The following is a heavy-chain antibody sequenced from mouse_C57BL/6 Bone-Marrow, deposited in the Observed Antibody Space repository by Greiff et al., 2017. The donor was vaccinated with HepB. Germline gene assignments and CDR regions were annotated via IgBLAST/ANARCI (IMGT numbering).Heavy chain of an antibody. V-gene: IGHV1-82*01. CDR2: IYPGDGDT. J-gene: IGHJ4*01. CDR1: GYAFSSSW. CDR3: ARAPPITTVVATRAMDY. Sequence: VQLQQSGPELVKPGASVKISCKASGYAFSSSWMNWVKQRPGKGLEWIGRIYPGDGDTNYNGKFKGKATLTADNSSSTAYMQLSSLTSEDSVVYFCARAPPITTVVATRAMDYWGQGTSVTVSS. D-gene: IGHD1-1*01.